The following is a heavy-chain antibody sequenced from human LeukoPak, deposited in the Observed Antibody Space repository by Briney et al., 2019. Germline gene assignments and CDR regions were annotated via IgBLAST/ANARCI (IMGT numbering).Heavy chain of an antibody. CDR2: NYYSGST. CDR3: ARVFSYYDSSGYYDYYYYMDV. D-gene: IGHD3-22*01. V-gene: IGHV4-59*01. Sequence: KPSETLSLTCTVSGGSISSYYWSWIRQPPGKGLEWIGYNYYSGSTNYNPSLKSRVTISVDTSKNQFSLKLSSVTAADTAMYYCARVFSYYDSSGYYDYYYYMDVWGKGTTVTVSS. J-gene: IGHJ6*03. CDR1: GGSISSYY.